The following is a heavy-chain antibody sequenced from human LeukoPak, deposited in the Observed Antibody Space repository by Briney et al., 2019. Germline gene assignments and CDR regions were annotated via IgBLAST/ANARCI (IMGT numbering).Heavy chain of an antibody. D-gene: IGHD5-18*01. J-gene: IGHJ4*02. CDR2: ISGSGGDT. Sequence: GGSLRLSCAASGFTISSYGMSWVRQAPGKGLEWVPVISGSGGDTYYAESVKGWFTISRDNSRNTLSLQMNSLRADDTAVYYCARDRRGYSYGWGDYWGQGTLVTVSS. CDR1: GFTISSYG. CDR3: ARDRRGYSYGWGDY. V-gene: IGHV3-23*01.